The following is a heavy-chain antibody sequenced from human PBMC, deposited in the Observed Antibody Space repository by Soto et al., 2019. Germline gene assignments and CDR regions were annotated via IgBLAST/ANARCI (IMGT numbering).Heavy chain of an antibody. CDR3: ARAAAGRTRYFDY. CDR2: IYYSGST. J-gene: IGHJ4*02. Sequence: QVQLQESGPGLVKPSETLSLTCTVSGGSISSYYWSWIRQPPGKGLEWIGYIYYSGSTNYNPSLTSRVTISVDTSKNQFSLKLSSVTAADTAVYYCARAAAGRTRYFDYWGQGTLVTVSS. CDR1: GGSISSYY. V-gene: IGHV4-59*01. D-gene: IGHD6-13*01.